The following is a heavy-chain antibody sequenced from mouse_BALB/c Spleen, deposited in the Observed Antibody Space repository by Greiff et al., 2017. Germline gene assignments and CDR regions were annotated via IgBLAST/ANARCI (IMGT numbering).Heavy chain of an antibody. Sequence: QVQLQQSGAELVRPGTSVKVSCKASGYAFTNYLIEWVKQRPGQGLEWIGVINPGSGGTNYNEKFKGKATLTADKSSSTAYMQLSSLTSDDSAVYFCARRVHYHYAMDYWGQGTSVTVSS. D-gene: IGHD1-2*01. CDR2: INPGSGGT. CDR3: ARRVHYHYAMDY. CDR1: GYAFTNYL. J-gene: IGHJ4*01. V-gene: IGHV1-54*01.